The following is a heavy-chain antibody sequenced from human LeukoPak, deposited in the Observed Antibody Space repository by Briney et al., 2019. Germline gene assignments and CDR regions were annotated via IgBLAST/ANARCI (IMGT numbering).Heavy chain of an antibody. D-gene: IGHD6-13*01. CDR1: GFTFSRYD. Sequence: GGSLRLSCAASGFTFSRYDMHWVRQAPGKGLERVAFMQYDGSIKYYADSAKGRFTIPKNNSKNTPHLQLDSLTADDRAVISCARDSIRQQLYYFDYWGRGTLVTVSS. V-gene: IGHV3-30*02. CDR2: MQYDGSIK. J-gene: IGHJ4*02. CDR3: ARDSIRQQLYYFDY.